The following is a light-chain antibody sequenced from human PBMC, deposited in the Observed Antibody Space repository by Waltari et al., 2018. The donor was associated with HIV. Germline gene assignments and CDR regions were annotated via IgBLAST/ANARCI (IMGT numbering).Light chain of an antibody. Sequence: DIQMTQSPSSVSASVGDRVPITCRASQGISNLLAWYQQKPGKAPKLLIYAASTLQNVVPSRFSGSGSGTDFTLTISSLQPEDFATYYCQQANSFPPFTFGPGTRVDIK. CDR1: QGISNL. J-gene: IGKJ3*01. CDR3: QQANSFPPFT. CDR2: AAS. V-gene: IGKV1-12*01.